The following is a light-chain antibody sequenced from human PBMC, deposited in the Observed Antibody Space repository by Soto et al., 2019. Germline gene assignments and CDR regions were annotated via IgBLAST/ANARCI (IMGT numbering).Light chain of an antibody. V-gene: IGKV1D-12*01. CDR1: QGVSTW. CDR2: TAS. J-gene: IGKJ4*01. CDR3: HQPPTSPLT. Sequence: DIQMTQSPSSVSASVGDRVTITCRASQGVSTWLAWYQQKPGKAPNLLIYTASSLQSGVPSRFSGSGSGTDFNITISSLQIEDFAPYYCHQPPTSPLTFGGGTKVEI.